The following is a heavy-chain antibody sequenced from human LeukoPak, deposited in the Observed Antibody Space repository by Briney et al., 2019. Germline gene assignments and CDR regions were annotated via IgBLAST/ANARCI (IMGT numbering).Heavy chain of an antibody. Sequence: PSETLSLSCTVSGGSISSYYWSWIRQPPGKGLEWIGYIYYSGSTNYNPSLKSRVTIPVDTSKNQFSLKLSSVTAADTAVYYCASTLFYDFWSKDYGMDVWGQGTTVTVSS. CDR3: ASTLFYDFWSKDYGMDV. J-gene: IGHJ6*02. D-gene: IGHD3-3*01. V-gene: IGHV4-59*01. CDR1: GGSISSYY. CDR2: IYYSGST.